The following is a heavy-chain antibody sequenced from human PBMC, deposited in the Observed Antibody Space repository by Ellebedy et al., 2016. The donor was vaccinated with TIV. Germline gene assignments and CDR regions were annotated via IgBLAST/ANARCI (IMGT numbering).Heavy chain of an antibody. CDR1: GYTFTGYY. J-gene: IGHJ4*02. Sequence: AASVKVSCKASGYTFTGYYMHWVRQAPGQGLEWMGWINPNSGGTNYAQKFQGRVTMTEDTSTDTAYMELSSLRSEDTAVYYCATGGVISDYFDYWGQGTLVTVSS. V-gene: IGHV1-2*02. CDR2: INPNSGGT. D-gene: IGHD3-10*01. CDR3: ATGGVISDYFDY.